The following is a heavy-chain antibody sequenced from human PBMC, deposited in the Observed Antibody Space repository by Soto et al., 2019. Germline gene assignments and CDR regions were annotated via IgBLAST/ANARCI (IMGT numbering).Heavy chain of an antibody. CDR3: ARGAKRGGHYGMDV. V-gene: IGHV4-31*03. J-gene: IGHJ6*02. CDR2: IYYSGST. Sequence: QVQLQESGPGLVEPSQTLSLTCTVSGGSISSGGYYWSWIRQHPGKGLEWIGYIYYSGSTYYNPSLMSRVTISVDPSRNQVPLKRSSVTAADTVVYYCARGAKRGGHYGMDVWGQGTTVTVSS. D-gene: IGHD6-25*01. CDR1: GGSISSGGYY.